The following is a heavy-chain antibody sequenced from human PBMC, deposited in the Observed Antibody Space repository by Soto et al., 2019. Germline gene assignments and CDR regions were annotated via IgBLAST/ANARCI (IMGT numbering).Heavy chain of an antibody. V-gene: IGHV4-4*07. CDR2: ICTSGST. Sequence: SETLSLTCTVSGGSISSYYWSWIRQPAGKGREWIGRICTSGSTNYNPSLKSRVTMSVDTSKNQFSLKLSSVTAADTAVYYCARDRGDTVTQTNWFDPWGQGTLVTVSS. CDR1: GGSISSYY. D-gene: IGHD4-4*01. J-gene: IGHJ5*02. CDR3: ARDRGDTVTQTNWFDP.